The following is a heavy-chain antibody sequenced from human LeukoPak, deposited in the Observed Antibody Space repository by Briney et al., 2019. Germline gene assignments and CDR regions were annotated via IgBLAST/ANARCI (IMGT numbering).Heavy chain of an antibody. V-gene: IGHV3-7*01. J-gene: IGHJ4*02. CDR1: GFRISNYY. Sequence: GGSLRLSCAASGFRISNYYMSWIRQAPGKGLAWVANVKQDGTEKYYDDSVEGRFTISRDNSKNSLYLQMNSLTPEDTAVYYCARWVGGSDYWGQGTVVTVSS. CDR3: ARWVGGSDY. D-gene: IGHD3-10*01. CDR2: VKQDGTEK.